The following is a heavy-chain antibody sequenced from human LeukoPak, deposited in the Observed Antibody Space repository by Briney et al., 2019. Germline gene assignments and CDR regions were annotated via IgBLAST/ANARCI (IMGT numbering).Heavy chain of an antibody. CDR2: IYYSGST. J-gene: IGHJ4*02. D-gene: IGHD2-2*01. CDR1: GGSINNNRYY. V-gene: IGHV4-39*07. Sequence: SETLSLTCTVSGGSINNNRYYWGWIRQTPGKGLEWIGSIYYSGSTFYNPSLKSRLTISVDTSKNQFSLKLSSVTVADTAVYYCARGTSLSHGGLVYWGQGTQVTVSS. CDR3: ARGTSLSHGGLVY.